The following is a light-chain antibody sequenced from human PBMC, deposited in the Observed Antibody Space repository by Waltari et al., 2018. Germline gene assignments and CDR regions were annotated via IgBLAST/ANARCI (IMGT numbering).Light chain of an antibody. Sequence: SYVLSQAPSVSVAPGETATITCGGNAIGSESVHWYQQRAGQAPVLVMYDDDDRPPGTSARFSGSSSADTATLTISWVEAGDEADYYCQVWDRRGGHYAFGPGTRVTVL. CDR2: DDD. CDR3: QVWDRRGGHYA. V-gene: IGLV3-21*04. J-gene: IGLJ1*01. CDR1: AIGSES.